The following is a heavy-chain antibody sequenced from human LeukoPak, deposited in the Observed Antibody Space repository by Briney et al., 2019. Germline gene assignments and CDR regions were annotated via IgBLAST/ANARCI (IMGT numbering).Heavy chain of an antibody. CDR1: GGSISSYY. Sequence: PSETLSLTCTVSGGSISSYYWSWIRQPAGKGLEWIGRIYTSGSTNYNPSLKSRVTMSVDTSKNQFSLKLSSVTAADTAVYYCARDRGGSYSFSRYFDYWGQGTLVTVSS. J-gene: IGHJ4*02. CDR3: ARDRGGSYSFSRYFDY. D-gene: IGHD1-26*01. CDR2: IYTSGST. V-gene: IGHV4-4*07.